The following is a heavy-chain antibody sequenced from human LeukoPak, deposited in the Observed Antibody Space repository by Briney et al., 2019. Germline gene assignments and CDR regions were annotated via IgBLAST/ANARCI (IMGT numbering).Heavy chain of an antibody. CDR1: GFTFSSYA. J-gene: IGHJ4*02. D-gene: IGHD5-24*01. V-gene: IGHV3-23*01. Sequence: GGSLRLSCAASGFTFSSYAMSWVRQAPGTGLEWVSSMSGSGVYTYYADSVKGRFTISRDNSKNTLYLQMNSLRAEDTAVYYCAKRGWQRSDPPYYFDYWGEGALVTVSS. CDR3: AKRGWQRSDPPYYFDY. CDR2: MSGSGVYT.